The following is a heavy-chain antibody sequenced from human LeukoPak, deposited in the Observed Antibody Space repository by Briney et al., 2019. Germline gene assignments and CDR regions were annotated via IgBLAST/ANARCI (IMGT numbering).Heavy chain of an antibody. CDR2: ISGSGGST. CDR3: AKGVVVAAMNVFDY. D-gene: IGHD2-15*01. CDR1: GFTFISYA. J-gene: IGHJ4*02. V-gene: IGHV3-23*01. Sequence: GGSLRLSCAASGFTFISYAMSWVLQAPGKGLHRVSAISGSGGSTYYADSVKGRFTISRDNSKNTLYLQMNSLRAEDTAVYYCAKGVVVAAMNVFDYWGQGTLVTVSS.